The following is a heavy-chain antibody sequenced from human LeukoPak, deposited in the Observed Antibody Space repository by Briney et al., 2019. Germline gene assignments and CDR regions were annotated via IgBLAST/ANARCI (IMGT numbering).Heavy chain of an antibody. CDR3: AMGRFIGNPAFDI. J-gene: IGHJ3*02. V-gene: IGHV1-69*04. CDR2: IIPILGIA. CDR1: GGTFSSYA. D-gene: IGHD4-23*01. Sequence: GASVKVSCKASGGTFSSYAISWVRQAPGQGLEWMGRIIPILGIANYAQKFQGRVTITADKSTSTAYMELSSLRSEDTAVYYCAMGRFIGNPAFDIWGQGTMVTVSS.